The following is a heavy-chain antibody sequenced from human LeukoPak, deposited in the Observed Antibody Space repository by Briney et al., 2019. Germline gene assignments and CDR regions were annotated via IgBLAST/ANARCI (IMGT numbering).Heavy chain of an antibody. CDR2: IYTSGST. Sequence: SETLSLTCTVSGGSISSYYWSWIRQPAGKGREWIGRIYTSGSTNYNPSLKSRVTMSVDTSKNQFPLKLSSVTAADTAVYYCAREVYYCDSSVFGYWGQGTLVTVSS. V-gene: IGHV4-4*07. CDR3: AREVYYCDSSVFGY. D-gene: IGHD3-22*01. CDR1: GGSISSYY. J-gene: IGHJ4*02.